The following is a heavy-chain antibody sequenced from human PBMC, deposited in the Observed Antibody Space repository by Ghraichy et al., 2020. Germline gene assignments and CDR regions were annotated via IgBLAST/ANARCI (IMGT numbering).Heavy chain of an antibody. CDR1: GGSFSGYY. J-gene: IGHJ6*02. CDR2: INHSGST. D-gene: IGHD3-16*02. CDR3: ARCRMITFGGVIVTYGMDV. V-gene: IGHV4-34*01. Sequence: SETLSLTCAVYGGSFSGYYWSWIRQPPGKGLEWIGEINHSGSTNYNPSLKSRVTISVDTSKNQFSLKLSSVTAAATAVYYCARCRMITFGGVIVTYGMDVWGQGTTVTVSS.